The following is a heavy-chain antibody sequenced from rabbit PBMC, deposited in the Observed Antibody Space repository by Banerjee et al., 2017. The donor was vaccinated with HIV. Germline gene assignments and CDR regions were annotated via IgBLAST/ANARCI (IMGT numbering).Heavy chain of an antibody. Sequence: QSLEESGGDLVKPGASLTLTCKASGFTLSNYWICWVRQAPGKGLEWIACINTISGDTVYATWAKGRFTISKASWTTVTLQMTSLTAADTASYFCARDLAGVIGWNFNLWGPGTLVTVS. CDR3: ARDLAGVIGWNFNL. CDR2: INTISGDT. D-gene: IGHD4-1*01. CDR1: GFTLSNYW. J-gene: IGHJ4*01. V-gene: IGHV1S40*01.